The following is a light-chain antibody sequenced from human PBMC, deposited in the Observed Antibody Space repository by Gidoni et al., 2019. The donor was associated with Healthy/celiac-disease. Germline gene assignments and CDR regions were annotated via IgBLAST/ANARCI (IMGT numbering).Light chain of an antibody. CDR3: QQYNSYWT. CDR1: QSISSW. V-gene: IGKV1-5*03. Sequence: IQITQSPSTLSASGGDRVPITWRASQSISSWLAWYQQKPGKAPKLLIYKASSLESGVPSRFSGSGSGTEFTLTISSLQPDDFATYYCQQYNSYWTFGQGTKVEIK. J-gene: IGKJ1*01. CDR2: KAS.